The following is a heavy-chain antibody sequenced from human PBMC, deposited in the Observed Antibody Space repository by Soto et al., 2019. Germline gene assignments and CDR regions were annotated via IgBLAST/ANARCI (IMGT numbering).Heavy chain of an antibody. CDR3: AKGGHLGSGNYYNPYYFDY. D-gene: IGHD3-10*01. J-gene: IGHJ4*02. CDR2: ISYDGSNK. Sequence: QVQLVESGGGVVQPGRSLRLSCAASGFTFSSYGMHWVRQAPGKGLEWVAVISYDGSNKYYADSVKGRFTISRDNSKNTLYLQMNSLRAEATAVYYCAKGGHLGSGNYYNPYYFDYWGQGTLVTVSS. V-gene: IGHV3-30*18. CDR1: GFTFSSYG.